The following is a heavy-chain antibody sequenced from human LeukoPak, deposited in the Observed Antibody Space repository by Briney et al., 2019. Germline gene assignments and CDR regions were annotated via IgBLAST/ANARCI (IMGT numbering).Heavy chain of an antibody. CDR1: GYTFTSYD. Sequence: ASVKVSCKASGYTFTSYDINWVRQATGQGLEWMGWMNPNSGNTGYAQKFQGRVTMTRNTSISTAYMELSSLRSEDTAVYYCARLNCGGDCLGQHGANNWFDPWGQGTLVTVSS. CDR2: MNPNSGNT. CDR3: ARLNCGGDCLGQHGANNWFDP. J-gene: IGHJ5*02. D-gene: IGHD2-21*02. V-gene: IGHV1-8*01.